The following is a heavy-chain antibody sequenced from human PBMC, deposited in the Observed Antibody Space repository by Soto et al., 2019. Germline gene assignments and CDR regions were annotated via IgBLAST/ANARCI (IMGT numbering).Heavy chain of an antibody. Sequence: ASVKVSCKSSGYSFTNYGFSWVRQAPGQGLEWMGWISAYNGNTNYAQKFQGRVTMTTDTSTSTAYLELRSLRSDDTAVYYCARFKSGDYGYTYYYGMDVWGQGTTVTVSS. J-gene: IGHJ6*02. CDR1: GYSFTNYG. CDR2: ISAYNGNT. D-gene: IGHD4-17*01. CDR3: ARFKSGDYGYTYYYGMDV. V-gene: IGHV1-18*01.